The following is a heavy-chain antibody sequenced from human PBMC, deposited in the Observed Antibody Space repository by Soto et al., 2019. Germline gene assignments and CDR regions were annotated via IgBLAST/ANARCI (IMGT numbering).Heavy chain of an antibody. CDR3: AKGGRQWLVTSDFNY. CDR2: VSHDGRIT. Sequence: VQLVESGGGVVQPGRSLRLSCAASGFTFSDYAMHWVRQAPGKGLEWVAVVSHDGRITHYADSVKGRFTISRDSSKSTVSLEMTSLRAEDTAVYYCAKGGRQWLVTSDFNYWGQGALVTVSS. J-gene: IGHJ4*02. D-gene: IGHD6-19*01. CDR1: GFTFSDYA. V-gene: IGHV3-30*18.